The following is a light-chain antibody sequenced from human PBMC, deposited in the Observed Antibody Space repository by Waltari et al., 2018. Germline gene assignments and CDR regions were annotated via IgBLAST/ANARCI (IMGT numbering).Light chain of an antibody. CDR3: LQTYSTLMFS. Sequence: IQMTQSPSSLSASVGDRVTMPCRASQSITNYLSWYQHKLGEAPNLLVYDASTLVSGVPSRFNGSGSGTEFTLTISSLQPEDLATYYCLQTYSTLMFSFGPGTKVDL. V-gene: IGKV1-39*01. CDR2: DAS. J-gene: IGKJ3*01. CDR1: QSITNY.